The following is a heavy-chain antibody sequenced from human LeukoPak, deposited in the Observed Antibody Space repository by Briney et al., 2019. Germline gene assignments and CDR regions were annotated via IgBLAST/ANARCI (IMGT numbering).Heavy chain of an antibody. CDR1: GFTFSSYA. CDR3: ARSVATIPDFDY. D-gene: IGHD5-12*01. V-gene: IGHV3-30-3*01. Sequence: GGSLRLSCAASGFTFSSYAMHWVRQAPGEGLEWVAVISYDGSNKYYADSVKGRFTISRDNSKNTLYLQMNSLRAEDTAVYYCARSVATIPDFDYWGQGTLVTVSS. J-gene: IGHJ4*02. CDR2: ISYDGSNK.